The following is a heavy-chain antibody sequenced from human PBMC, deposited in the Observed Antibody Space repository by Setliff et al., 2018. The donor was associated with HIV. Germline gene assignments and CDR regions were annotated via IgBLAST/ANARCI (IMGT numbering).Heavy chain of an antibody. CDR3: ARVNGAVVGATWDWFDP. Sequence: PSETLSLTCTVSGGSISSGSYYWSWILQPAGKGLEWIGHIYTSGSTNYNPSLKSRFTISRDNSKNTLFLQMNSLRAADPAVYYCARVNGAVVGATWDWFDPWGQGTLVTVSS. V-gene: IGHV4-61*09. J-gene: IGHJ5*02. CDR2: IYTSGST. CDR1: GGSISSGSYY. D-gene: IGHD1-26*01.